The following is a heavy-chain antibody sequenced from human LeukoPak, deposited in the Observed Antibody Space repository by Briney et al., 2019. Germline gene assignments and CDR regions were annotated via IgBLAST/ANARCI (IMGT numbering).Heavy chain of an antibody. V-gene: IGHV1-2*02. CDR1: GYTLTGYY. CDR3: ARDLSPDYDILTGYYCDY. Sequence: ASVKVSCKASGYTLTGYYMHWVRQAPGQGLEWMGWINPNSGGTNYAQKFQGRVTMTRDTSISTAYMELSRLRSDDTAVYYCARDLSPDYDILTGYYCDYWGQGTLVTVSS. J-gene: IGHJ4*02. CDR2: INPNSGGT. D-gene: IGHD3-9*01.